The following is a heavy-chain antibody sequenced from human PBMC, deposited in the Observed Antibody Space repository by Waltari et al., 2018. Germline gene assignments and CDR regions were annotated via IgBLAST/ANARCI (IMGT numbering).Heavy chain of an antibody. CDR2: IFSSGST. D-gene: IGHD3-10*01. V-gene: IGHV4-59*08. CDR3: ARHHGVRFGEFDP. J-gene: IGHJ5*02. CDR1: GGSISSYY. Sequence: QVQLQESGPGLVKPSETLSLTCTVSGGSISSYYWSWLRQPPGKGLEWVGYIFSSGSTSYNPSLKSRVTISVDTSKNQFSLRLSSVTAADTAVYYCARHHGVRFGEFDPWGQGTQVTVSS.